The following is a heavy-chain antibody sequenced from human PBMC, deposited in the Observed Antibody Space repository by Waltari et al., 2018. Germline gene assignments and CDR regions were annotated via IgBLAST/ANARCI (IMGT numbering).Heavy chain of an antibody. V-gene: IGHV1-18*01. J-gene: IGHJ4*02. CDR2: VSPYDGNT. Sequence: QIRRVQSGDEIKEPGASVKVSCKASGYTFTSDGIRWLGRAPGQGLEWMGWVSPYDGNTNYAQKVQGRVGMTTDTSTTTAYMELRSLTSDDTAMYYCARGDDILTDYYKGLDYWGQGTLVTVSS. CDR3: ARGDDILTDYYKGLDY. CDR1: GYTFTSDG. D-gene: IGHD3-9*01.